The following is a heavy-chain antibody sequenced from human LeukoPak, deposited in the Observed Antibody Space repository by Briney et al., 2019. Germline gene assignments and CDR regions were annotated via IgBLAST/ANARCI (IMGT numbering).Heavy chain of an antibody. Sequence: GGSLRLSCAASGFTFSSYSMNWVSHAPGKGLELVSYISISSSTIYYADSVKGRFTISRDNAKNSLYLQMNSLRAEDTAVYYCARGNIGYCSSTSCYEGDYWGQGTLVTVSS. J-gene: IGHJ4*02. D-gene: IGHD2-2*01. CDR2: ISISSSTI. CDR3: ARGNIGYCSSTSCYEGDY. V-gene: IGHV3-48*01. CDR1: GFTFSSYS.